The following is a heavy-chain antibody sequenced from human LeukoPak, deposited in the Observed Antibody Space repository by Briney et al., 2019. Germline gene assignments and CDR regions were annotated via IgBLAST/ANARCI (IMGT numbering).Heavy chain of an antibody. D-gene: IGHD6-19*01. CDR3: AKERSRAVAGTDWFDP. CDR2: IYYTGST. Sequence: SETLSLTCIVSGGSISSSNYYWGWIRQPPGKGLEWIGTIYYTGSTYYNPSLKSRVTISVDTSKNQFSLKLSSVTAADTAVYYCAKERSRAVAGTDWFDPWGQGTLVTVSS. J-gene: IGHJ5*02. CDR1: GGSISSSNYY. V-gene: IGHV4-39*07.